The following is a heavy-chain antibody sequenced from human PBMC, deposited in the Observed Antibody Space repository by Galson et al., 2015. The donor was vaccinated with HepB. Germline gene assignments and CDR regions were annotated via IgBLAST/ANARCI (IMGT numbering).Heavy chain of an antibody. V-gene: IGHV3-48*04. J-gene: IGHJ3*02. CDR3: ATTKFGRGAYWTFEI. CDR2: ISTNGATI. CDR1: GSSFSSYT. Sequence: SLRLSCAASGSSFSSYTMNWVRQTPGKGLQWVSYISTNGATIHYADSVKGRFTIARDNAKNTMWLQMSSLRAEDTAVYYCATTKFGRGAYWTFEIWGRGTLVTVSS. D-gene: IGHD4/OR15-4a*01.